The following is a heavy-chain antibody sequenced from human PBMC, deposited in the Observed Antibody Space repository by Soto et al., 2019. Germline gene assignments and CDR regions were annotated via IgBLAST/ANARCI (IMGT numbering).Heavy chain of an antibody. J-gene: IGHJ4*02. CDR3: ARDSPIGSTFSGYDAIDY. Sequence: QVQLVQSGAEVKKPGSSVKVSCKASGGPFSNDIITWVRQAPGQGLEWMGRIIPLLNIANYAQKFQGRVTMPAXLXPXTXXMELNSLRSEDTAVYFCARDSPIGSTFSGYDAIDYWGQGTLVTVSS. CDR2: IIPLLNIA. V-gene: IGHV1-69*08. CDR1: GGPFSNDI. D-gene: IGHD5-12*01.